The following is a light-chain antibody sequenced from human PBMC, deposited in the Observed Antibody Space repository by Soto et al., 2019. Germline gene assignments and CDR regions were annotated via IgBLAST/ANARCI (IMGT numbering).Light chain of an antibody. CDR1: QNILSD. CDR3: QHYNNWPPWT. Sequence: EIVMSQSPATLSVSPGERATLSCRASQNILSDLAWYQQTPGQAPRLLIYDASTRATGIPDRFSGSGSGTEFTLTISSLQSEDFAVYYCQHYNNWPPWTFGQGTKVEI. CDR2: DAS. J-gene: IGKJ1*01. V-gene: IGKV3-15*01.